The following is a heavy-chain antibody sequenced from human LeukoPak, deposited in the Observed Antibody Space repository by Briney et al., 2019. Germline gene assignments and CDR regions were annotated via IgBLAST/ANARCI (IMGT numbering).Heavy chain of an antibody. CDR1: GFSVSSNY. CDR3: AKDLLRDRWFGES. D-gene: IGHD3-10*01. Sequence: GGSLRLSCAASGFSVSSNYMSWVRQAPGKGLEWVSVIYSGDRTYYADSVKGRFTISRDNSKNTLYLQMDSLRPEDTAVYYCAKDLLRDRWFGESWGQGTLVTVSS. J-gene: IGHJ5*02. V-gene: IGHV3-53*05. CDR2: IYSGDRT.